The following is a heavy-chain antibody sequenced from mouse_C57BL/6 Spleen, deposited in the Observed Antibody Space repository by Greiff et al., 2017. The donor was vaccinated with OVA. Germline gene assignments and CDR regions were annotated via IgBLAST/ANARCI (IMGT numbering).Heavy chain of an antibody. D-gene: IGHD2-2*01. J-gene: IGHJ1*03. CDR3: ARVYGYDPYWYFDV. CDR2: INPNNGGT. V-gene: IGHV1-26*01. Sequence: KQSHGKSLEWIGDINPNNGGTSYNQKFKGKATLTVDKSSSTAYMELRSLTSEDSAVYYCARVYGYDPYWYFDVWGTGTTVTVSS.